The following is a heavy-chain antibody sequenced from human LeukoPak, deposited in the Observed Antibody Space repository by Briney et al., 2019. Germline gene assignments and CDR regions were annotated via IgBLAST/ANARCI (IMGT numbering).Heavy chain of an antibody. CDR1: GFTFSSYS. CDR3: ARDRAANQDWVEFDP. D-gene: IGHD3/OR15-3a*01. CDR2: ISSSSSYI. J-gene: IGHJ5*02. Sequence: GGSLRLSCAASGFTFSSYSMNWVRQAPGKGLEWVSSISSSSSYIYYADSVKGRFTISRDNAKNSLYLQMNSLRVEDTAVYYCARDRAANQDWVEFDPWGQGTPVIVSS. V-gene: IGHV3-21*01.